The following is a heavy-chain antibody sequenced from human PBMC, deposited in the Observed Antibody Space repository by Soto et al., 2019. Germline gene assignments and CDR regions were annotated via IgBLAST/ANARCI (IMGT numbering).Heavy chain of an antibody. CDR2: IYHSGST. D-gene: IGHD6-19*01. CDR1: GGSISSGGYS. CDR3: AKDYSSGSYYFDY. J-gene: IGHJ4*02. Sequence: PSETLSLTCAVSGGSISSGGYSWSWIRQPPGKGLEWIGYIYHSGSTYYNPSLKSRVTISVDRSKNQFSLKLSSVTAADTAVYYCAKDYSSGSYYFDYWGQGTLVTVSS. V-gene: IGHV4-30-2*01.